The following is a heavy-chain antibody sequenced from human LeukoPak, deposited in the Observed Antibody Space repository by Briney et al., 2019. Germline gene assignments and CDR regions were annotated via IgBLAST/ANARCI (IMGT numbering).Heavy chain of an antibody. V-gene: IGHV3-30*18. CDR3: AKDHHLYSSSWYFGY. J-gene: IGHJ4*02. D-gene: IGHD6-13*01. CDR1: GFTFSSYG. Sequence: GGSLRLSCAASGFTFSSYGVHWVRQAPGKGLEWVAVISYDGSNKYYADSVKGRFTISRDNSKNTLYLQMNSLRAEDTAVYYCAKDHHLYSSSWYFGYWGQGTLVTVSS. CDR2: ISYDGSNK.